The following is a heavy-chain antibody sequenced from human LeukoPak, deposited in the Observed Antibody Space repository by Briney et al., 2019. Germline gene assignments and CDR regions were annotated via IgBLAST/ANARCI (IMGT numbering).Heavy chain of an antibody. J-gene: IGHJ5*02. D-gene: IGHD3-10*01. Sequence: GGSLRLSCAASGFTFSSYSMNWVRQAPGKGLEWVSSISSSSSYIYYADSVKGRFTISRDNARNSLYLQMNGLRAEGTAVYYCASGPLWFGDSWGRGTLVTVSS. V-gene: IGHV3-21*01. CDR1: GFTFSSYS. CDR2: ISSSSSYI. CDR3: ASGPLWFGDS.